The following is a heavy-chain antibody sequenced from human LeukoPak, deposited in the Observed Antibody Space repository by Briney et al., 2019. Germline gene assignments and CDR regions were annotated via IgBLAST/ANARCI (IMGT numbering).Heavy chain of an antibody. Sequence: SETLSLTCTVSGGSLSSGGYYWSWIRQPPGKGLEWIGYINYSGATYYNPSLKSRVTISVDTSKNQFSLKMSSVTAADTAVYYCARARHRSGPADYWGQGTLVTVSS. CDR1: GGSLSSGGYY. CDR2: INYSGAT. V-gene: IGHV4-31*03. CDR3: ARARHRSGPADY. J-gene: IGHJ4*02. D-gene: IGHD2-2*01.